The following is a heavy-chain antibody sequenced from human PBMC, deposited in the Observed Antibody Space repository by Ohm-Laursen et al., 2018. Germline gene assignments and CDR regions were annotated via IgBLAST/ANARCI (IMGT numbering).Heavy chain of an antibody. V-gene: IGHV1-46*01. CDR1: GYTFTEYY. J-gene: IGHJ4*02. Sequence: GSSVKVSCKASGYTFTEYYMDWVRQAPGQGLEWMGRINPSGGSTNYAQKFQGRVTMTRNTSISTAYMELSSLRSEDTAVYYCARIPGIAAAGTRGDWGQGTLVTVSS. CDR3: ARIPGIAAAGTRGD. CDR2: INPSGGST. D-gene: IGHD6-13*01.